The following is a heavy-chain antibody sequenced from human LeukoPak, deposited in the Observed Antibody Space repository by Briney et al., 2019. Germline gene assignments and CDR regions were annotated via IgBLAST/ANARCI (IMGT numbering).Heavy chain of an antibody. CDR2: INPNSGGT. Sequence: ASVKVSCKASGYTFTGYFMHRVRQAPGQGLEWTGWINPNSGGTNYAQKFQDRVTMTRDTSISTAYMELSRLRSDDTAVYYCARNKDYDILVNYFDPWGQGTLVTVSS. J-gene: IGHJ5*02. CDR3: ARNKDYDILVNYFDP. CDR1: GYTFTGYF. D-gene: IGHD3-9*01. V-gene: IGHV1-2*02.